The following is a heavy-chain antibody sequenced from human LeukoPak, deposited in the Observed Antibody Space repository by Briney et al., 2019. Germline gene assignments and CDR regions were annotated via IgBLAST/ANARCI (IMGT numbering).Heavy chain of an antibody. V-gene: IGHV4-61*05. CDR3: AGIDSSGYQYYFDY. CDR2: IYYSGST. J-gene: IGHJ4*02. D-gene: IGHD3-22*01. CDR1: GGSIGSSSYY. Sequence: QPSETLSLTCTVSGGSIGSSSYYWGWIRQPPGKGLEWIGYIYYSGSTNYNPSLKSRVTISVDTSKNQFSLKLSSVTAADTAVYYCAGIDSSGYQYYFDYWGQGTLVTVSS.